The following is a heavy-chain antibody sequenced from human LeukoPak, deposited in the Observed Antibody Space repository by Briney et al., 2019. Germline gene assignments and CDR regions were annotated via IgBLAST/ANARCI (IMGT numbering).Heavy chain of an antibody. CDR2: IIPIFGIA. CDR3: ARSRDYGSGTDY. Sequence: GSSVKVSCKASGGTFSSYAISWVRQAPGQGLEWMGRIIPIFGIANYVQKFQGRVTITADKSTSTAYMELSSLRSEDTAVYYCARSRDYGSGTDYWGQGTLVTVSS. D-gene: IGHD3-10*01. CDR1: GGTFSSYA. J-gene: IGHJ4*02. V-gene: IGHV1-69*04.